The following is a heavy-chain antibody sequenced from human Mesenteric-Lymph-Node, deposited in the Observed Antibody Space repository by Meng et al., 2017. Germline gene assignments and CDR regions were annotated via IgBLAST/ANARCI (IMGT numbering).Heavy chain of an antibody. J-gene: IGHJ4*02. Sequence: GGSLRLSCTTSGFNFDEYPMSWVRQAPGKGLEWVGFIRTKAYGATTEYGASVEGRFTISRDDSRSVAYLEMNSLKVDDTAIYFCTRVMVVVISRGFDSWGQGTLVTVSS. V-gene: IGHV3-49*04. CDR1: GFNFDEYP. D-gene: IGHD3-22*01. CDR3: TRVMVVVISRGFDS. CDR2: IRTKAYGATT.